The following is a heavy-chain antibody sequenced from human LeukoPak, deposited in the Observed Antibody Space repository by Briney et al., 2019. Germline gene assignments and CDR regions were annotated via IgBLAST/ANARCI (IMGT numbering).Heavy chain of an antibody. Sequence: PSGTLSLTCAVAGGSISSYYWSWIRQPPGKGLEWIGYIYYSGSTNYNPSLKSRVTISVDTSKNQFSLKLSSVTAADTAVYYCARGQLYFDYWGQGTLVTVSS. V-gene: IGHV4-59*01. CDR1: GGSISSYY. CDR2: IYYSGST. CDR3: ARGQLYFDY. J-gene: IGHJ4*02. D-gene: IGHD1-1*01.